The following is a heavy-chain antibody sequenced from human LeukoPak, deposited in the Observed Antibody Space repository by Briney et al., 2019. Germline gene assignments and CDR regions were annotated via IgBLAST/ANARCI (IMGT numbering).Heavy chain of an antibody. V-gene: IGHV1-8*01. CDR2: MNPNIGDT. J-gene: IGHJ4*02. D-gene: IGHD3-22*01. CDR1: VYTFTNYE. CDR3: ARGLGSYDSSELTWPMISF. Sequence: GASVKVSCKASVYTFTNYEINWVRQATGHGLEWMGWMNPNIGDTAYAQKFQGRITMTRSTSITTAYMELSGLRSEDTAVYYCARGLGSYDSSELTWPMISFWGQGTQVTVSS.